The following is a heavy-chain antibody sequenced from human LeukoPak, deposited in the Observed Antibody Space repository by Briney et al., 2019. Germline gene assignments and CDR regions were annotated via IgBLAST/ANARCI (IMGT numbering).Heavy chain of an antibody. D-gene: IGHD2-21*01. Sequence: PGGSLRLSCEDSGFTFRSYEMNWVRQAPGKGLEWIAYLSSSGSAFSYADSVKGRFTIARDNSKNTLYLQMNSLRAEDTAVYYCARQGVGRTYSLDYWGQGTLVTVSS. CDR2: LSSSGSAF. CDR1: GFTFRSYE. J-gene: IGHJ4*02. CDR3: ARQGVGRTYSLDY. V-gene: IGHV3-48*03.